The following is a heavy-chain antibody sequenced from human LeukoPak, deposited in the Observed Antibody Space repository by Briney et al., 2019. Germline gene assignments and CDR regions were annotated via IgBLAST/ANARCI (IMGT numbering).Heavy chain of an antibody. CDR3: ASGPIVVVPAAIYY. J-gene: IGHJ4*02. Sequence: SETLSLTCTVSGGSISSGSYYWSWIRQPAAKGLEWIGRIYTSGSTNYNPSLKSRVTISVDTSKNQFSLKLSSVTAADTAVYYCASGPIVVVPAAIYYWGQGTLVTVSS. CDR1: GGSISSGSYY. V-gene: IGHV4-61*02. CDR2: IYTSGST. D-gene: IGHD2-2*01.